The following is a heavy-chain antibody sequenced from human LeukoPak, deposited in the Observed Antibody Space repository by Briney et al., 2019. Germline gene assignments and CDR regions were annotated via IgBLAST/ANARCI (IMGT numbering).Heavy chain of an antibody. Sequence: SETLSLTCTVSGASFSSGDQYWNWIRQSPGKGLEWIGSIHPSGMLYNNPSLKSRVTISTDTSKNQFSLNLNSVTAADTAVYFCSRGLDSRKLGYWGQGTLVTVSS. V-gene: IGHV4-31*03. CDR1: GASFSSGDQY. CDR2: IHPSGML. D-gene: IGHD3-22*01. J-gene: IGHJ4*02. CDR3: SRGLDSRKLGY.